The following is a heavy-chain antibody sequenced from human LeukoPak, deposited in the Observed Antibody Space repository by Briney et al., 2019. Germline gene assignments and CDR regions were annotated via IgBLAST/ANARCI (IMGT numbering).Heavy chain of an antibody. CDR2: ISGSGGST. V-gene: IGHV3-23*01. CDR1: GFTFSSYA. J-gene: IGHJ4*02. CDR3: ANPQGDYYDSSGYPDY. Sequence: GGSLRLSCAASGFTFSSYAMSWVRQAPGKGLEWVSAISGSGGSTYYADSVKGRFTISRDNSKNTLYLQMNSLRAEDMAVYYCANPQGDYYDSSGYPDYWGQGTLVTVSS. D-gene: IGHD3-22*01.